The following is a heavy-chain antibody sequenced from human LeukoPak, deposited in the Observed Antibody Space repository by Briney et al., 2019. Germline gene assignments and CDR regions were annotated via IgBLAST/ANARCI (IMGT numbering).Heavy chain of an antibody. CDR2: INPNSGGT. J-gene: IGHJ4*02. D-gene: IGHD5-12*01. CDR3: ARDYSGYDPYAIDY. V-gene: IGHV1-2*02. CDR1: GYTFTGYY. Sequence: ASVKVSCKASGYTFTGYYMHWVRQAPGQGLEWMGWINPNSGGTNYAQKFQGRVTMTRDTSISTAYMELSRLRSDDTAVYYCARDYSGYDPYAIDYWGQGTLVTVSS.